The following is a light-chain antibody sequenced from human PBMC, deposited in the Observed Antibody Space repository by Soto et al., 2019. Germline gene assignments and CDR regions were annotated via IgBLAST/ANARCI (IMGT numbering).Light chain of an antibody. CDR3: QQYGTSPRT. CDR1: QSVSSNY. Sequence: EIVLTQSPDTLSLSPGERDTLSCRASQSVSSNYFAWYQQKSGQAPRLLIYGASSRASGIPDRFSGSASGTDFILTISRLEPEDFALYYCQQYGTSPRTFGQGTKVEVK. J-gene: IGKJ1*01. V-gene: IGKV3-20*01. CDR2: GAS.